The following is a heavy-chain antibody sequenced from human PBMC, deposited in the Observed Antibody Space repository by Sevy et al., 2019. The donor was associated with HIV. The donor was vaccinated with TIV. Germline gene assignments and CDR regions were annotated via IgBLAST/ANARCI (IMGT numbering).Heavy chain of an antibody. J-gene: IGHJ4*02. D-gene: IGHD3-22*01. Sequence: SETLSLTCTVSGGSISSYYWSWIRQPAGKGLEWIGRIYTSGSTNYNPSLKSRVTTSVDTSKNQFSLKLSSVTAADTAVYYCARDSLYYYDSSGVNYFDYWGQGTLVTVSS. V-gene: IGHV4-4*07. CDR2: IYTSGST. CDR3: ARDSLYYYDSSGVNYFDY. CDR1: GGSISSYY.